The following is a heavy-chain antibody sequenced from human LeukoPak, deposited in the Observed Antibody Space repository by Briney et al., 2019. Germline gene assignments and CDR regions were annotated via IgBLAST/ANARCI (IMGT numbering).Heavy chain of an antibody. J-gene: IGHJ4*02. D-gene: IGHD6-19*01. CDR1: GFTFSSYG. CDR2: IRYDGSNK. V-gene: IGHV3-30*02. Sequence: GGSLRHSCAASGFTFSSYGMHWVRQAPGKGLEWVAFIRYDGSNKYYADSVKGRFTISRDNSKNTLYLQMNSLRAEDTAVYYCAKGSASPYALWHIAVAGTYDYWGQGTLVTVSS. CDR3: AKGSASPYALWHIAVAGTYDY.